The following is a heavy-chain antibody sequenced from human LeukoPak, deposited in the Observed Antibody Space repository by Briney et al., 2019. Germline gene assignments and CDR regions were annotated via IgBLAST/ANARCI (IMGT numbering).Heavy chain of an antibody. J-gene: IGHJ4*02. Sequence: GGSLRLSCAASGFTFSSFAMNWVRQAPGKGLEWLSYISVGSGTIYYADSVKGRFTISRDNAKNSLYLQMNSLRAEDTAVYYCARMAGTGFRDYWGQGTLVTVSS. CDR3: ARMAGTGFRDY. V-gene: IGHV3-48*01. CDR1: GFTFSSFA. D-gene: IGHD6-19*01. CDR2: ISVGSGTI.